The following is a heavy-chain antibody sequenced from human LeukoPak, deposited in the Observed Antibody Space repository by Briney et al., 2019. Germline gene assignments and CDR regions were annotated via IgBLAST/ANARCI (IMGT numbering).Heavy chain of an antibody. Sequence: SETLSLTCAVYGGSFSGYYWSWIRQPPGKGLEWIGEINHSGSTNYNPSLKSRVTISVDTSKNQFSLKLSFVTAADTAVYYCASSCSSTSCYAFDIWGQGTMVTVSS. D-gene: IGHD2-2*01. V-gene: IGHV4-34*01. CDR2: INHSGST. J-gene: IGHJ3*02. CDR1: GGSFSGYY. CDR3: ASSCSSTSCYAFDI.